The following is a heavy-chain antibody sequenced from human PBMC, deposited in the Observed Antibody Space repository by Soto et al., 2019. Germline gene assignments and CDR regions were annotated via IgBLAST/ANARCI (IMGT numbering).Heavy chain of an antibody. J-gene: IGHJ6*03. D-gene: IGHD3-3*01. Sequence: PSETLSLTCTVSGGSISSSSYYWGWIRQPPGKGLEWIGSIYYSGSTYYNPSLKSRVTISVDTSKNQFSLKLSSVTAADTAVYYCARHGGTIYYYYYMDVWGKGTTVTVSS. CDR2: IYYSGST. V-gene: IGHV4-39*01. CDR3: ARHGGTIYYYYYMDV. CDR1: GGSISSSSYY.